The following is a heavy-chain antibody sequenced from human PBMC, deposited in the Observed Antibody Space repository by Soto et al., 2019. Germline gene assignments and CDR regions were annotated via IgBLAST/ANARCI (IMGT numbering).Heavy chain of an antibody. CDR2: IYYSGST. J-gene: IGHJ6*02. V-gene: IGHV4-30-4*01. D-gene: IGHD5-12*01. Sequence: PSETLSLTCTVSGGSISSGDYYWSWIRQPPGKGLEWIGYIYYSGSTYYNPSLKSRVTISVDTSKIHFYLKLSSVTAADTAVYYCASDRVLRLIRTFYYYGMDVWGQGTTVTVSS. CDR3: ASDRVLRLIRTFYYYGMDV. CDR1: GGSISSGDYY.